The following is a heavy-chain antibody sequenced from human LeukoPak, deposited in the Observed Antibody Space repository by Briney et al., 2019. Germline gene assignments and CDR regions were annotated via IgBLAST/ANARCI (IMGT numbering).Heavy chain of an antibody. D-gene: IGHD5-18*01. J-gene: IGHJ5*01. CDR2: IYTSGST. Sequence: PSETLSLTCTVSGGSISSGSYYWSWIRQPAGKGLEWIGRIYTSGSTNYNPSLKSRVTISVDTSKNQFSLKLSSVTAADTAVYYCAREGVDTAMVTWFDYWGQGTLVTVSP. V-gene: IGHV4-61*02. CDR1: GGSISSGSYY. CDR3: AREGVDTAMVTWFDY.